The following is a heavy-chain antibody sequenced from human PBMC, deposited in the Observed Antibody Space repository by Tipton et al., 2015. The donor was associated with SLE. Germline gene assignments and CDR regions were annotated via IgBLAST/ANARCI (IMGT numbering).Heavy chain of an antibody. V-gene: IGHV1-69*01. D-gene: IGHD3-22*01. CDR2: IIPLFGTA. CDR1: GGTFSSYA. CDR3: ARADGSGGYLCAFDI. J-gene: IGHJ3*02. Sequence: QLVQSGAEVKKPGSSVKVSCKASGGTFSSYAISWARQAPGQGLEWMGGIIPLFGTANYAHKFQGRVTITAEDSTSTAYMEVSSVRCEDTVVYYCARADGSGGYLCAFDIWGEYSMVSVSS.